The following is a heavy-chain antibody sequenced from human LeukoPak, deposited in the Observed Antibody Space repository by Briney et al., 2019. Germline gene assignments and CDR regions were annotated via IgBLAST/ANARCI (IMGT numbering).Heavy chain of an antibody. CDR3: ASGMVRGTYYYHGMDV. CDR2: ISSSSSTI. J-gene: IGHJ6*02. D-gene: IGHD3-10*01. V-gene: IGHV3-48*01. CDR1: GFTFSSYS. Sequence: GGSLRLSCAASGFTFSSYSMNWVRQAPGKGLEWVSYISSSSSTIYYADSVKGRFTISRDNAKNSLYLQMNSLRAEDTAVYYCASGMVRGTYYYHGMDVWGQGTTVTVSS.